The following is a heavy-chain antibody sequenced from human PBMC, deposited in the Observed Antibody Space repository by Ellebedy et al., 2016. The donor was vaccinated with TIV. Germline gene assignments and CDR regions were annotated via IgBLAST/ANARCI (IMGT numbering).Heavy chain of an antibody. V-gene: IGHV1-2*02. CDR2: IHPDNGGT. CDR1: GYTFTSYD. D-gene: IGHD3-3*01. CDR3: ARGSVGEWLFGDS. Sequence: AASVKVSCKTSGYTFTSYDVNWVRQAPGQGLEWMGRIHPDNGGTEYAQKFQGRVTMTRDTSISTVYMELSGLRSDDTAVYYCARGSVGEWLFGDSWGQGTLITVSS. J-gene: IGHJ4*02.